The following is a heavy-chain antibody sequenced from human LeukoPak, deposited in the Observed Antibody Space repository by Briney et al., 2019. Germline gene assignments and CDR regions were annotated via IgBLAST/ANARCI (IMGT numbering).Heavy chain of an antibody. CDR2: IIPIFGTA. J-gene: IGHJ3*02. D-gene: IGHD4-17*01. CDR3: ASWQMTTVTTLAFDI. CDR1: GGTFSSYA. V-gene: IGHV1-69*06. Sequence: ASVKVSCKASGGTFSSYAISWVRQAPGQGLEWMGGIIPIFGTANYAQKFQGRVTITADKYTSTAYLELSSLRSEDTAVYYCASWQMTTVTTLAFDIWGQGTMVTVSS.